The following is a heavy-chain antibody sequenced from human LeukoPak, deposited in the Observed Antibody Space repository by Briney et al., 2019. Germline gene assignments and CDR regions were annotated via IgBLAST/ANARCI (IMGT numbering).Heavy chain of an antibody. D-gene: IGHD6-19*01. CDR1: GFTFSSYA. CDR2: ISYDGSNK. J-gene: IGHJ4*02. Sequence: PGRSLRLSCAASGFTFSSYAMHWVRQAPGKGLEWVAVISYDGSNKYYADSVKGRFTISRDNSKNTLYLQMNSLRAEDTAVYYCARESEMVIAVAGFHLGQETLVTVSS. CDR3: ARESEMVIAVAGFH. V-gene: IGHV3-30-3*01.